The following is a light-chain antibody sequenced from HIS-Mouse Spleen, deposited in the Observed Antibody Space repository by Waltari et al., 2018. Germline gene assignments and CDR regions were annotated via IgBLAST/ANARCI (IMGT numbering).Light chain of an antibody. J-gene: IGLJ3*02. CDR2: DVS. CDR1: SSDVGGYNY. CDR3: SSYTSSSTRV. Sequence: QSALTQPASVSGSPGQSITISCTGTSSDVGGYNYVSWYQQHPGKAPNLMIYDVSNRPSGVSNRFSGSKSGKTASLTISGLQAEDEADYYCSSYTSSSTRVFGGGTKLTVL. V-gene: IGLV2-14*03.